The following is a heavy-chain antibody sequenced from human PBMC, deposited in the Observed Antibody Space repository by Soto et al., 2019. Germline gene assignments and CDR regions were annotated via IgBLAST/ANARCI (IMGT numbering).Heavy chain of an antibody. CDR2: IIPIFGTA. D-gene: IGHD4-17*01. CDR3: ASTMTTDYYYGMDV. J-gene: IGHJ6*02. V-gene: IGHV1-69*01. Sequence: QVQLVQSGAEVKKPGSSVQVSFKASGGPFSSYASSWVRQAPGQGLEWMGGIIPIFGTANYAQKFQVRVTITADESTRTAYMELSSLRSEDTAVYYYASTMTTDYYYGMDVWGQGTTVTVSS. CDR1: GGPFSSYA.